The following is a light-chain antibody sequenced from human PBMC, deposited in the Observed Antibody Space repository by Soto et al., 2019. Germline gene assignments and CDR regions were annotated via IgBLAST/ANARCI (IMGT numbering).Light chain of an antibody. Sequence: DIVMTQSPLSLPVTPGEPASISCRSSQSLLHSNGYNYLDWYLQKPGQSPQLLIYLGSNRSSGVPDRFSGSGSGTDFTLKISRVEAEDVGVYYCMQALQNPRYTFGQGTKLEIK. V-gene: IGKV2-28*01. J-gene: IGKJ2*01. CDR3: MQALQNPRYT. CDR1: QSLLHSNGYNY. CDR2: LGS.